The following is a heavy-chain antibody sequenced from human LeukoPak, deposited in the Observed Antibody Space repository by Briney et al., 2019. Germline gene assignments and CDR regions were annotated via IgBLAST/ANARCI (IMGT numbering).Heavy chain of an antibody. V-gene: IGHV1-2*02. CDR1: GYTFTGYY. CDR3: ARGGITFGGAYYMDV. D-gene: IGHD3-16*01. Sequence: ASVTVSCKASGYTFTGYYMHWVRQAPGQGLEWMGWINPNSGGTNYAQKFQGRVTMTRDTSISTAYMELSSLRSDDTAVYYCARGGITFGGAYYMDVWGKGTTVTVSS. CDR2: INPNSGGT. J-gene: IGHJ6*03.